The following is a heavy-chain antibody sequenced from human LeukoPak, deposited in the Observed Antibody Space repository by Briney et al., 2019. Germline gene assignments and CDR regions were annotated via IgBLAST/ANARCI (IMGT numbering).Heavy chain of an antibody. V-gene: IGHV1-3*01. CDR1: GYTFTSYA. CDR3: ARDIVVVPAAKGVRYYYGMDV. CDR2: INAGNGNT. Sequence: ASVKVSCKASGYTFTSYAMHWVRQAPGQRLEWMGWINAGNGNTKYSQKFQGRVTITRDTSASTAYMELSSLRSEDTAVYYCARDIVVVPAAKGVRYYYGMDVWGQGTTVTVSS. J-gene: IGHJ6*02. D-gene: IGHD2-2*01.